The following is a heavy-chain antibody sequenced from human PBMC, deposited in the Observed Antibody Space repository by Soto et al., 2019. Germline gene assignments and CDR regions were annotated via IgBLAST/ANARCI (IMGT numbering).Heavy chain of an antibody. CDR2: ISGSGGST. V-gene: IGHV3-23*01. Sequence: EVQLLESGGGLVQPGGSLRLSCAASGFTFSSYAMSWVRQAPGKGLEWVSAISGSGGSTYYADSVKGRFTISRDNSKNTLYLQMNSLRAEDTALYYCAKDVNLYSSSSEGYYYYYYMDVWGKGTTVTLSS. CDR1: GFTFSSYA. D-gene: IGHD6-6*01. CDR3: AKDVNLYSSSSEGYYYYYYMDV. J-gene: IGHJ6*03.